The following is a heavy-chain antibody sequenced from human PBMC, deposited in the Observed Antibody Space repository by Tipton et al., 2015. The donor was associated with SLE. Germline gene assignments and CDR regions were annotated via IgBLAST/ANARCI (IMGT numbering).Heavy chain of an antibody. V-gene: IGHV3-30-3*02. CDR1: GFTFSSYA. CDR3: AKEWDYDFWSGSPLGY. J-gene: IGHJ4*02. Sequence: SLRLSCAASGFTFSSYAMHWVRQAPGKGLEWVAVISYDGSNKYYADSVKGRFTISRDNSKNTLYLQMNSLRAEDTAVYYCAKEWDYDFWSGSPLGYWGQGTLVSVSS. CDR2: ISYDGSNK. D-gene: IGHD3-3*01.